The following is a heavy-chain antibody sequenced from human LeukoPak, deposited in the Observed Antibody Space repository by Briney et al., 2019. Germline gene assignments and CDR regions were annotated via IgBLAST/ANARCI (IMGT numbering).Heavy chain of an antibody. D-gene: IGHD1-1*01. Sequence: GGSLRLSCAALGFTFSSCEMMWVRQAPGKGLNWISYIDLGGNTKHYADSVKGRFTISRDDAANSVSLQMNSLRAEDTAVYYFARDGGGGWNADYWGQGTLVTVSS. V-gene: IGHV3-48*03. J-gene: IGHJ4*02. CDR1: GFTFSSCE. CDR2: IDLGGNTK. CDR3: ARDGGGGWNADY.